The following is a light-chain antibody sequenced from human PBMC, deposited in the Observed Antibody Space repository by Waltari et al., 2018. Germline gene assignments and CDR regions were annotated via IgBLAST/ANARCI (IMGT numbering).Light chain of an antibody. J-gene: IGKJ2*01. V-gene: IGKV3-15*01. Sequence: EIVMTQSPATLSVSPGERATLSCRASQSVSTTLAWYQPKPGQAPMLLIYGASTRATGIPARFSGSGSGTEFTLTISSLQSADFANCYCQQFDNWSFGQGTKLEIK. CDR1: QSVSTT. CDR2: GAS. CDR3: QQFDNWS.